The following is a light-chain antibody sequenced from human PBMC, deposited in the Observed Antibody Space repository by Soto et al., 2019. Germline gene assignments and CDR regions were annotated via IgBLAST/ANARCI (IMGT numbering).Light chain of an antibody. CDR3: QQYNTWPRT. J-gene: IGKJ1*01. CDR2: DAS. Sequence: EIVMTQSPPTLPVTPGEPASISCRSSQSVGSTLAWYQQKPGQPPRLLIYDASTRATGIPARFSGSGSGTEFTLTISSLQSEDFAVYYCQQYNTWPRTFGQGTKVDIK. CDR1: QSVGST. V-gene: IGKV3-15*01.